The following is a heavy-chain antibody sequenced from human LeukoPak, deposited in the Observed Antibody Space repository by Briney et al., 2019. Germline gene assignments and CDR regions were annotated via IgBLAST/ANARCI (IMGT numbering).Heavy chain of an antibody. CDR1: GDSISTYY. D-gene: IGHD5-12*01. CDR3: ARGVAGYGPYDY. Sequence: SETLSLTRTVSGDSISTYYWSWIRQPPGKGLEWIGYMYYSGSTNYNPSLKRRVTISLDTPKDQFSLRLNSVTAADTAVYYCARGVAGYGPYDYWGQGTLVTVSS. J-gene: IGHJ4*02. CDR2: MYYSGST. V-gene: IGHV4-59*01.